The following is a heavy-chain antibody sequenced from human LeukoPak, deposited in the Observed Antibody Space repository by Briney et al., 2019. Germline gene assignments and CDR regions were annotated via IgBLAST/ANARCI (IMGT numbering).Heavy chain of an antibody. CDR1: GFTFSGNY. V-gene: IGHV3-66*01. Sequence: GGSLRLSCAASGFTFSGNYMSWVGQAPGKGLEWLSVIHRGGNTYYADSVKGRFTISRDSSKNTVFLQMDSLRVEDTAVYYCARVPGYGLGVDYGDYWGQGTLVTVSS. CDR3: ARVPGYGLGVDYGDY. CDR2: IHRGGNT. J-gene: IGHJ4*02. D-gene: IGHD3-10*01.